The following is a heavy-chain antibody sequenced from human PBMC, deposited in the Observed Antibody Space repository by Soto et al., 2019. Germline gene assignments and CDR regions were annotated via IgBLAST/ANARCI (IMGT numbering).Heavy chain of an antibody. CDR3: ASNYEGYYYYYGMDV. D-gene: IGHD3-3*01. Sequence: SETLSLTCTVPGGSISSSSYYWGWIRQPPGKGLEWIGSIYYSGSTYYNPSLKSRVTISVDTSKNQFCLKLSSVTAADTVVYYCASNYEGYYYYYGMDVWGKGTTVTVSS. V-gene: IGHV4-39*01. CDR1: GGSISSSSYY. CDR2: IYYSGST. J-gene: IGHJ6*04.